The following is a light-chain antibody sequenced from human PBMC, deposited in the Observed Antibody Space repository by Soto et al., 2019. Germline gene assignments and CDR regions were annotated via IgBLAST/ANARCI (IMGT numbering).Light chain of an antibody. V-gene: IGKV3-20*01. J-gene: IGKJ3*01. CDR2: DAF. CDR1: ERISNNF. Sequence: EIVLTQSPGTLSLSPGERATLSCRASERISNNFLAWYQQKPGQAPRLLIYDAFIRATGIADRFSGSGSGADFTLTISRLEPEDFAVYYCQEYTMSPQFTSGPGTRVDIK. CDR3: QEYTMSPQFT.